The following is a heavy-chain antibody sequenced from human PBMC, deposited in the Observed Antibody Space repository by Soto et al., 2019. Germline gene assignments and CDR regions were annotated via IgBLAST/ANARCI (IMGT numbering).Heavy chain of an antibody. Sequence: GGSLRLSCSASGFPFRTYAMAWVRQAPGKGLEWVSSITGSADNTYYADSVKGRFTVSRDNSKNTLYLQMNSLRAEDTAVYYCAKDVISVATIPFEYWGQGTLVTVSS. CDR3: AKDVISVATIPFEY. CDR1: GFPFRTYA. D-gene: IGHD5-12*01. CDR2: ITGSADNT. V-gene: IGHV3-23*01. J-gene: IGHJ4*02.